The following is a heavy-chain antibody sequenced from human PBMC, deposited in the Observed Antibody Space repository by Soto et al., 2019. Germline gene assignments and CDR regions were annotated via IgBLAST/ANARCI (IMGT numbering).Heavy chain of an antibody. Sequence: SVKVSCKASGGTFSSYAISWVRQAPGQGLEWMGGIIPIFGTANYAQKFQGRVTITADESTSTAYMELSSLRSEDTAVYYCARDSQQLVVSLDYWGQGTLVTVSS. CDR2: IIPIFGTA. J-gene: IGHJ4*02. V-gene: IGHV1-69*13. CDR1: GGTFSSYA. D-gene: IGHD6-13*01. CDR3: ARDSQQLVVSLDY.